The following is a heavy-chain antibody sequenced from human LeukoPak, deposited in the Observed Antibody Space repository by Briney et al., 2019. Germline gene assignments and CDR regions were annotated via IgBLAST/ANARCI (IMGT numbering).Heavy chain of an antibody. D-gene: IGHD6-6*01. CDR2: IKSKTDGGTT. J-gene: IGHJ4*02. CDR1: GFTFSNAW. Sequence: GGSLRLSCAASGFTFSNAWMSWVRQAPGKGLEWVGRIKSKTDGGTTDYAAPVKGRFTISRGDSKNTLYLQMNSLRAEDTAVYYCARQGGIAARRRDFDYWGQGTLVTVSS. CDR3: ARQGGIAARRRDFDY. V-gene: IGHV3-15*01.